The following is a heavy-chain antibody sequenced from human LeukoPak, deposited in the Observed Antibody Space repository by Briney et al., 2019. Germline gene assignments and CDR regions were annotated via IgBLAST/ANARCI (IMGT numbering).Heavy chain of an antibody. CDR3: AKARAVVVVAATNY. J-gene: IGHJ4*02. CDR2: ISGGGNST. D-gene: IGHD2-15*01. Sequence: GGSLRLSCAASGFTFSNYAMSWVRQAPGKGLEWVSAISGGGNSTYYADSVKGRFTISRDNSKNTLFLQMNSLRAEDTAVYYCAKARAVVVVAATNYWGQVTLVTVSS. V-gene: IGHV3-23*01. CDR1: GFTFSNYA.